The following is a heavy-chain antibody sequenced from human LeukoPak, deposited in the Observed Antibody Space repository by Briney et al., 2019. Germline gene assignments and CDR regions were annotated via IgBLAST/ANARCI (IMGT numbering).Heavy chain of an antibody. J-gene: IGHJ3*02. Sequence: SETLSLTCTVSGASVSSYYWSWIRQPPGRGLQWIGYIFYSGSTNCNPSLESRVTISLDTSKNQFSLKLTSVTAADTAVYYCARESVAAAGTKAFDIWGHGTMVTVSS. V-gene: IGHV4-59*02. CDR1: GASVSSYY. CDR2: IFYSGST. D-gene: IGHD6-13*01. CDR3: ARESVAAAGTKAFDI.